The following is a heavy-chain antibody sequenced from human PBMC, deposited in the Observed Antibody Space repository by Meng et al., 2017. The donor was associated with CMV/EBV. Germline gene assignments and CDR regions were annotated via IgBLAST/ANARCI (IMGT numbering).Heavy chain of an antibody. CDR3: AKTIGYCSSTSCYKPLYYYYGMDV. D-gene: IGHD2-2*02. CDR1: GYTFTGYY. CDR2: INPNSGGT. Sequence: ASVKVSCKASGYTFTGYYIHWVRQAPGQGLEWMGWINPNSGGTNYAQKFQGRVTMTRDTSISTAYMELNSLRAEDTAVYYCAKTIGYCSSTSCYKPLYYYYGMDVWGQGTTVTVSS. V-gene: IGHV1-2*02. J-gene: IGHJ6*02.